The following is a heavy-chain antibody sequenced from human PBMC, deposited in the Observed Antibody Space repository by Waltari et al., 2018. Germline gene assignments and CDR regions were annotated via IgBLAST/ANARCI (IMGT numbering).Heavy chain of an antibody. CDR2: IYYSGST. CDR1: GCSISSYY. J-gene: IGHJ5*02. CDR3: AGSWSQDYSNYVRYWVDH. D-gene: IGHD4-4*01. V-gene: IGHV4-59*01. Sequence: QVQLQESGPGLVKPSETLSLTCTVSGCSISSYYLIWIRQPPGKGLEWIGYIYYSGSTNYNPSLKSRVTISVDTSKNQCCRKRSSVTAADTAVYYCAGSWSQDYSNYVRYWVDHWGQGTLVTVAS.